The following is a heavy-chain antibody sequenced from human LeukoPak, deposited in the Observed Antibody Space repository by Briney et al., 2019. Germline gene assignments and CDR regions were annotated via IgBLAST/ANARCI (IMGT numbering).Heavy chain of an antibody. CDR1: GFTFSSYS. D-gene: IGHD6-13*01. J-gene: IGHJ4*02. CDR2: ISSSSSSI. V-gene: IGHV3-21*01. CDR3: ARTATDTGEFDY. Sequence: GGSLRLSCAASGFTFSSYSMNWVRQAPGKGLECVSSISSSSSSIYYADSVKGRFTISRDDPKNSLYLQMNSLRAEDTAVYYCARTATDTGEFDYWGQGTLVTVSS.